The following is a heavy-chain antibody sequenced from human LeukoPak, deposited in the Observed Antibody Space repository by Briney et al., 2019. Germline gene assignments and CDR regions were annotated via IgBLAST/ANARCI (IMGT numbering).Heavy chain of an antibody. CDR3: AGGSGSYYNDPFGY. Sequence: SETLSLTCTVSGGSISSYYWSWIRQPPGKGLEWMGYFYYSGSTNYNTSLKSRVTISVDTSKNQFSLKLSSVTAADTAVYYCAGGSGSYYNDPFGYWGQGTLVTVSS. CDR1: GGSISSYY. V-gene: IGHV4-59*01. CDR2: FYYSGST. J-gene: IGHJ4*02. D-gene: IGHD3-10*01.